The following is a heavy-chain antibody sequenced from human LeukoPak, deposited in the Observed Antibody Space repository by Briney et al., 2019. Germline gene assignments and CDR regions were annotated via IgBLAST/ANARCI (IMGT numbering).Heavy chain of an antibody. Sequence: GGSLRLSCAASGFTFSSYEMRWVRQAPGKGLEWVSYISSSGSTIYYADSVKGRFTISRDNAKNSLYLQMNSLRAEDTAVYYCARMGRATFAFDIWGQGTMVTVSS. J-gene: IGHJ3*02. V-gene: IGHV3-48*03. CDR2: ISSSGSTI. CDR3: ARMGRATFAFDI. D-gene: IGHD2/OR15-2a*01. CDR1: GFTFSSYE.